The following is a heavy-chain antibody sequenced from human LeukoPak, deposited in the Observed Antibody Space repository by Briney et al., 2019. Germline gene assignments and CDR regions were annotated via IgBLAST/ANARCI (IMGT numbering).Heavy chain of an antibody. CDR3: AKDGSDSGSYQGYYFDY. V-gene: IGHV3-9*03. CDR1: GFTFDDYA. J-gene: IGHJ4*02. D-gene: IGHD1-26*01. Sequence: GGSLRLSCAASGFTFDDYAMHWVRQAPGKGLEWVSGISWNSGSIGYAASVKGRFTISRDNAKNSLYLQMNSLRAEDMALYYCAKDGSDSGSYQGYYFDYWGQGTLVTVSS. CDR2: ISWNSGSI.